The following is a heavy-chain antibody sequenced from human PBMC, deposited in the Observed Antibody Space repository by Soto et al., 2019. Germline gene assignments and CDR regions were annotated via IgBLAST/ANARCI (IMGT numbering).Heavy chain of an antibody. Sequence: ASVKVSCKASGYSFSDHYIHWVRQAPGQGLEWMGWINPHNGATSLAQKFKYRVIMTSDTSISTVYMELTSLRSDETALYYCARAPLFIGHFTFLGEASPAFLEYWGQGPRVTVPS. CDR3: ARAPLFIGHFTFLGEASPAFLEY. V-gene: IGHV1-2*02. J-gene: IGHJ4*02. CDR2: INPHNGAT. D-gene: IGHD3-10*01. CDR1: GYSFSDHY.